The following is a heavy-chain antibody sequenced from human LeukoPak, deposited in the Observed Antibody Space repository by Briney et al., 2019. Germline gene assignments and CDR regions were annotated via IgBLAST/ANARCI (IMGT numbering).Heavy chain of an antibody. J-gene: IGHJ4*02. V-gene: IGHV3-23*01. CDR3: ASSIQIAATGSFDY. Sequence: PGGSLRLSCAASGFTFSSYAMSWVRQAPGKGLEWVSAISGSGGSTYYADSVRGRFTISRDNSKNTLYLQMNSLRAEDTAVYYCASSIQIAATGSFDYWGQGTLVTVSA. CDR1: GFTFSSYA. D-gene: IGHD6-13*01. CDR2: ISGSGGST.